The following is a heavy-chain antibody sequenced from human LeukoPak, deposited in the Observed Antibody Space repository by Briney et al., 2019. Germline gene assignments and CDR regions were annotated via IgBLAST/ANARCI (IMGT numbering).Heavy chain of an antibody. CDR2: ISYDGRNK. CDR3: AKDMGYCGGDCYSYPLDAFDI. Sequence: GGSLRLSCAAAGFSFSSYGMHWVRQAPGKGLEWVAVISYDGRNKYYADSVKGRFTISRDNSKNTLYLQMNSLRAEDTAVYYCAKDMGYCGGDCYSYPLDAFDIWGQGTMVTVSS. CDR1: GFSFSSYG. D-gene: IGHD2-21*02. V-gene: IGHV3-30*18. J-gene: IGHJ3*02.